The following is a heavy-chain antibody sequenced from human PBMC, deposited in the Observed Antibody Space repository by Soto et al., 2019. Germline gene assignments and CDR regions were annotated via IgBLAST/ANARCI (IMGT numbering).Heavy chain of an antibody. D-gene: IGHD2-2*01. J-gene: IGHJ4*02. CDR3: ALTSIPLGYWSSARCYPPPPTFDY. Sequence: QVQLQQWGAGLLKPSETLSLTCAVYGGSFSGYYWSWIRQPPGKGLEWIGEINHSGSTNYNPSLKGRINLSGGTVKDHVSRELSPVAAAGKAGYYCALTSIPLGYWSSARCYPPPPTFDYWGQGTLVTVCS. CDR2: INHSGST. V-gene: IGHV4-34*01. CDR1: GGSFSGYY.